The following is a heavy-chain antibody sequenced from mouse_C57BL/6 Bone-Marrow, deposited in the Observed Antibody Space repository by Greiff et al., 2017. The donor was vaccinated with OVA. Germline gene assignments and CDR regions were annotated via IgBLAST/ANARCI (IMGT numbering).Heavy chain of an antibody. V-gene: IGHV1-64*01. D-gene: IGHD2-14*01. J-gene: IGHJ2*01. CDR2: IHPNSGST. CDR1: GYTFTSYW. CDR3: ARRGTWSFDY. Sequence: QVQLKESGAELVKPGASVKLSCKASGYTFTSYWMHWVKQRPGQGLEWIGMIHPNSGSTNYNEKFKNKATLTVDKSSSTAYMQLSSLTSEDSAVYYCARRGTWSFDYWGQGTTLTVSS.